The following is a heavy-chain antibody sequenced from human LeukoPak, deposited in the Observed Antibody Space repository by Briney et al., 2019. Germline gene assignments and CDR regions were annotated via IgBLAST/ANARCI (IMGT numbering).Heavy chain of an antibody. D-gene: IGHD1-1*01. CDR2: IYYSGST. V-gene: IGHV4-59*01. Sequence: PSETLSLTCSVSGASIGSYYWIWIRQPPGKGPEWLGTIYYSGSTKYNSSLKSRVSILADTSNNQFSLRLSSVTAADTAVYYCAREGLTTIGVIDVWGKGTTVTVSS. CDR1: GASIGSYY. J-gene: IGHJ6*03. CDR3: AREGLTTIGVIDV.